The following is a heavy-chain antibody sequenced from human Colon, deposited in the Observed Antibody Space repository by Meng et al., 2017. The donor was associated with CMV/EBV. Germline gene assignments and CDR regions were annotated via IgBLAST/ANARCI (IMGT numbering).Heavy chain of an antibody. CDR1: GSSFSNSW. Sequence: GESLKISCAASGSSFSNSWMIWVRRAPGKGLEWVAKTNEDGSDKYYVDSVKGRFIISRDNSRNSLYLQMNSLRGEDTGIYYCATSGYRSGWNGFDYWGQGTLVTVSS. V-gene: IGHV3-7*01. J-gene: IGHJ4*02. D-gene: IGHD6-19*01. CDR2: TNEDGSDK. CDR3: ATSGYRSGWNGFDY.